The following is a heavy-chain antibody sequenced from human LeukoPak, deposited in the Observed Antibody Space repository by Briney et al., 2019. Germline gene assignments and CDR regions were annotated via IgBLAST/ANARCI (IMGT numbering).Heavy chain of an antibody. CDR3: AKDSDGSGSYTEALDC. D-gene: IGHD3-10*01. CDR1: GFTFSSYG. Sequence: GGSLRLSCAASGFTFSSYGMSWVRQAPGKGLEWVSAISGSGGSTYYADSVKGRFTISRDNSKNTLYLQMNSLRAEDTAVYYCAKDSDGSGSYTEALDCWGQGTLVTVSS. CDR2: ISGSGGST. V-gene: IGHV3-23*01. J-gene: IGHJ4*02.